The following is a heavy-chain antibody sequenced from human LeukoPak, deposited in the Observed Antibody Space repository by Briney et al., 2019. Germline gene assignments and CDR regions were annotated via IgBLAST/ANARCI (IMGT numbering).Heavy chain of an antibody. V-gene: IGHV3-23*01. J-gene: IGHJ4*02. D-gene: IGHD2-21*02. CDR1: GFNFANHA. CDR3: VREDTPATANY. CDR2: ISGGGDIT. Sequence: GGSLRLSCAASGFNFANHAMSWVRQTAGKGLGWVSAISGGGDITYYADSVKGRFTISRDNSKDTLFLQMHSLRPGDTAVYYCVREDTPATANYWGQGTLVTVSS.